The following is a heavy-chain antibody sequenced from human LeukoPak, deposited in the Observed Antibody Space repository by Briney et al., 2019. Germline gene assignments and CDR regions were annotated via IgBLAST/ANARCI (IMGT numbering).Heavy chain of an antibody. J-gene: IGHJ3*02. D-gene: IGHD3-22*01. CDR2: TDTSGNYI. Sequence: PGGSLRLSCAASGFTFSNYGMNWVRQAPGKGLEWVSFTDTSGNYIYYGDSVKGRFTISRDNAKNSVYLQMNSLRAEDTAVYYCARLRSYYYDSSGYKDAFDIWGQGTIVTVSS. CDR1: GFTFSNYG. CDR3: ARLRSYYYDSSGYKDAFDI. V-gene: IGHV3-21*01.